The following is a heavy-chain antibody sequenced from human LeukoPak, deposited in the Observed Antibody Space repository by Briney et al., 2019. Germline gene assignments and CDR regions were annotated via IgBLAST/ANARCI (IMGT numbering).Heavy chain of an antibody. CDR1: GGSISSYY. J-gene: IGHJ5*02. CDR3: ARVDYDFWSGPRWFDP. Sequence: SQTLSLTCTVSGGSISSYYWSWIRQPAGKGLEWIGRIYTSGSTNYNPSLKSRVTMSVDTSKNQFSLKLSSVTAADTAVYYCARVDYDFWSGPRWFDPWGQGTLVTVSS. CDR2: IYTSGST. V-gene: IGHV4-4*07. D-gene: IGHD3-3*01.